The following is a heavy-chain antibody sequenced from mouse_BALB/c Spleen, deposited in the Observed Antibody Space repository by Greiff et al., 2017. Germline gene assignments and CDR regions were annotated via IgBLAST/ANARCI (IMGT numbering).Heavy chain of an antibody. CDR2: INPDSSTI. CDR3: ARLYYDYVGFAY. D-gene: IGHD2-4*01. V-gene: IGHV4-1*02. J-gene: IGHJ3*01. Sequence: DVKLQESGGGLVQPGGSLKLSCAASGFDFSRYWMSWVRQAPGKGLEWIGEINPDSSTINYTPSLKDKFIISRDNAKNTLYLQMSKVRSEDTALYYCARLYYDYVGFAYWGQGTLVTVSA. CDR1: GFDFSRYW.